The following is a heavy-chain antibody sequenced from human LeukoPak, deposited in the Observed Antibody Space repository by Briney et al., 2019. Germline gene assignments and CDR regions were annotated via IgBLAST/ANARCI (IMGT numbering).Heavy chain of an antibody. V-gene: IGHV4-59*01. CDR3: ARVVSGLNDY. Sequence: PSETLSLACTVSGGSISSYYWSWIRQPPGKGLEWIGYIYCSGSTNYNPSLKSRVTISVDTSKNQFSLKLSSVTAADTAVYYCARVVSGLNDYWGQGTLVTVSS. CDR2: IYCSGST. CDR1: GGSISSYY. J-gene: IGHJ4*02. D-gene: IGHD2-2*01.